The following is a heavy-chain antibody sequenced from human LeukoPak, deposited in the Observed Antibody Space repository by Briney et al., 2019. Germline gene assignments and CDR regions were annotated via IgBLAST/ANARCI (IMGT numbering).Heavy chain of an antibody. V-gene: IGHV1-69*13. CDR3: ARVPLLYSSRDYYFDY. J-gene: IGHJ4*02. D-gene: IGHD6-13*01. Sequence: ASVKVSCKASGGTFSSYAISWVRQAPGQGLEWMGGIIPIFGTANYAQKFQGRVTITADESTSTAYMELSSLRSEDTAVYYCARVPLLYSSRDYYFDYWGQGTLVTVSS. CDR1: GGTFSSYA. CDR2: IIPIFGTA.